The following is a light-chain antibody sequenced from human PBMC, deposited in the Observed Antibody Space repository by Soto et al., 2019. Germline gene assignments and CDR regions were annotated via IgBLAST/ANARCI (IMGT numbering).Light chain of an antibody. CDR1: SSDVDDNNY. CDR2: EVS. CDR3: SSYAGSNNTYV. Sequence: QSALTQPPSASGSPVQSVSISCTGTSSDVDDNNYVSWYQQHPGKAPKLMIYEVSKRPSGVPDRFSGSKSGNTASLTVSGLQAEDEADYYCSSYAGSNNTYVYGTGTKVTVL. J-gene: IGLJ1*01. V-gene: IGLV2-8*01.